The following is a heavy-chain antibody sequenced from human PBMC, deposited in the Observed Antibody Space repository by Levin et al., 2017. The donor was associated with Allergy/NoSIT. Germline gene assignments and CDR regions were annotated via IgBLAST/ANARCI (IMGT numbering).Heavy chain of an antibody. CDR3: ARDRGYSNNAWWFDP. Sequence: PSETLSLTCTVSGGSIKSYYWSWIRQPPGKGLEWIGYIYYSGSTNYNMSLKSRVTISVDTSKNQFSLKLSSVTAAYTALYYCARDRGYSNNAWWFDPWGQGTLVTVSS. CDR2: IYYSGST. V-gene: IGHV4-59*01. J-gene: IGHJ5*02. D-gene: IGHD4-11*01. CDR1: GGSIKSYY.